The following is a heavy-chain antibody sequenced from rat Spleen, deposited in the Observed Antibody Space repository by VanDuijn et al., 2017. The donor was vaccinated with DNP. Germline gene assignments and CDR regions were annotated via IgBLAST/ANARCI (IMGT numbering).Heavy chain of an antibody. CDR1: GFTFSDYN. D-gene: IGHD5-1*01. Sequence: EVQLVESGGDLVQSGRSLKVSCAASGFTFSDYNMAWVRQAPKKGLEWVATITYDGSRTYCRDSVKGRFTISRNNAKSTLYLQMDSLRSEDTAIYYCVTRGTGSDNWFADWGQGTPVTVSS. V-gene: IGHV5S10*01. J-gene: IGHJ3*01. CDR3: VTRGTGSDNWFAD. CDR2: ITYDGSRT.